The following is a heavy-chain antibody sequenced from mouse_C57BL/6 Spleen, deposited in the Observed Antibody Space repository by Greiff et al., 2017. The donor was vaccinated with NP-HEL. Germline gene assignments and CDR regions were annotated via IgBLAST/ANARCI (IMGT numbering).Heavy chain of an antibody. CDR1: GYTFTSYW. V-gene: IGHV1-7*01. Sequence: QVQLKQSGAELAKPGASVKLSCKASGYTFTSYWMHWVKQRPGQGLEWIGYINPSSGYTKYNQKFKDKATLTADKSSSTAYMQLSSLTSEDSAVYYCARSRSTRNTAMDYWGQGTSVTVSS. CDR3: ARSRSTRNTAMDY. CDR2: INPSSGYT. J-gene: IGHJ4*01. D-gene: IGHD4-1*02.